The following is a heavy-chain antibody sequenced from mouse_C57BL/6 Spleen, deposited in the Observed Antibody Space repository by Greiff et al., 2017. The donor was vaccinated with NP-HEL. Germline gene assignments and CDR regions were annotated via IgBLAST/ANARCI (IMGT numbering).Heavy chain of an antibody. CDR1: GYTFTDYN. CDR3: ARDLDGYYYAMDY. Sequence: EVKLQQSGPELVKPGASVKMSCKASGYTFTDYNMHWVKQSHGKSLEWIGYINPNNGGTSYNQKFKGKATLTVNKSSSTAYMELRSLTSEDSAVYYCARDLDGYYYAMDYWGQGTSVTVSS. V-gene: IGHV1-22*01. CDR2: INPNNGGT. J-gene: IGHJ4*01.